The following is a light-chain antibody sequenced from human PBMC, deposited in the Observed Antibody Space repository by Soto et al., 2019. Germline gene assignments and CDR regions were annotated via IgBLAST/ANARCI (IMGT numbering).Light chain of an antibody. CDR1: QSVGTD. CDR3: QQYVNWPPRHT. CDR2: GAS. Sequence: EIVMTQSPATLSVSPGERATLSCRASQSVGTDLAWYQQKPGQGPRLLIYGASTRFSGVPARLSGSGSGTDFTLTIDSLQSEDFAIYYCQQYVNWPPRHTFGQGTKLEF. V-gene: IGKV3-15*01. J-gene: IGKJ2*01.